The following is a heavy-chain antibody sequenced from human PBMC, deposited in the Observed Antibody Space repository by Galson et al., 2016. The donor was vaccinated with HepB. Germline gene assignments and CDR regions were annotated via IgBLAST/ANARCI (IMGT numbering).Heavy chain of an antibody. CDR1: GFTFSSYS. CDR2: IGSSGPV. J-gene: IGHJ4*02. V-gene: IGHV3-48*02. Sequence: SLRLSCAASGFTFSSYSMIWVRQTPGKGLEWVSYIGSSGPVYYADSLQGRFTISRDNAKKLLYLQMNRLRDEDTAVYYCARDVDGSFPNLDFWGQGTLVTVSS. D-gene: IGHD5-24*01. CDR3: ARDVDGSFPNLDF.